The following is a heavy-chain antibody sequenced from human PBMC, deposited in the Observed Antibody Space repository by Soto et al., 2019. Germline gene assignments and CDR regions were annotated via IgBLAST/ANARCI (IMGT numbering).Heavy chain of an antibody. CDR1: GFTFGGYA. D-gene: IGHD4-17*01. CDR2: ISGGGDTT. J-gene: IGHJ2*01. V-gene: IGHV3-23*01. CDR3: GRMSQASVTVTGNWYFNL. Sequence: EVQLLESGGGWLQRGGSLRLSCAASGFTFGGYAMNWVRQAPGKGLEWVSGISGGGDTTFYTDSVKGRFTISRDNCGNARNLKMNSLRAEDTAVYFCGRMSQASVTVTGNWYFNLWSRGTLVTVSS.